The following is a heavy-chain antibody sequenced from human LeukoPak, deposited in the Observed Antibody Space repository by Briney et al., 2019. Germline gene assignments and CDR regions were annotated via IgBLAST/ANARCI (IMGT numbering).Heavy chain of an antibody. Sequence: EASVKVSCKASGYTFTSYGISWVRQAPGQGLEWMGWSNPNNSDREYAQKFQGRVTLTSDTAITTAYMELTRLRSDDTAVYFCARGRHAEYLTPDFDYWGQGTLVTVSS. CDR3: ARGRHAEYLTPDFDY. CDR1: GYTFTSYG. CDR2: SNPNNSDR. D-gene: IGHD4-23*01. V-gene: IGHV1-2*02. J-gene: IGHJ4*02.